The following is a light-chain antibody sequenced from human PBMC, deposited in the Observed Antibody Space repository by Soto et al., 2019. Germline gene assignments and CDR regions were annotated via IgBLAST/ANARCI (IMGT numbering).Light chain of an antibody. J-gene: IGKJ1*01. CDR2: WAS. Sequence: DNVMTQSPDSLAVSLGERATINCKSSQSLLYNSNNKNYLAWFQQKSGQPPKLLIYWASTRESGVPDRFSGSGSGTDFTLTVSSLQAEDVAVYYCQQYYNGPWTFGQGTRVEIK. V-gene: IGKV4-1*01. CDR3: QQYYNGPWT. CDR1: QSLLYNSNNKNY.